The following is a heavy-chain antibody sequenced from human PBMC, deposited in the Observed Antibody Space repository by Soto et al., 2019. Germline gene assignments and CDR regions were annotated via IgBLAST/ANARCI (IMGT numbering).Heavy chain of an antibody. Sequence: GGSLRLSCSASGFTLGSFAMSWVRQTPGEGQGLRRGLEWVARIKSKIDGGTTDYAAPVKGRFTISRDDSKDMLYLQMNSPETEDTAVYYCTTYDYIWGSYRYRWAYWGQGALVTVS. V-gene: IGHV3-15*01. D-gene: IGHD3-16*02. CDR1: GFTLGSFA. CDR2: IKSKIDGGTT. J-gene: IGHJ4*02. CDR3: TTYDYIWGSYRYRWAY.